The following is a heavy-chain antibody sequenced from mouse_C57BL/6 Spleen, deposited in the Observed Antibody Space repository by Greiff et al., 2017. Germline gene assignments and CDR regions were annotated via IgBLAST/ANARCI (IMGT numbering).Heavy chain of an antibody. V-gene: IGHV1-82*01. CDR1: GYAFSSSW. Sequence: QVQLQQSGPELVKPGASVKISCKASGYAFSSSWMNWVKQRPGKGLEWIGRIYPGDGDTNYNGKFKGKATLTADKSSSTAYMQLSSLTSEDSAVYFFARGPYDKNYAMDYWGQGTSVTVSS. CDR3: ARGPYDKNYAMDY. CDR2: IYPGDGDT. D-gene: IGHD2-3*01. J-gene: IGHJ4*01.